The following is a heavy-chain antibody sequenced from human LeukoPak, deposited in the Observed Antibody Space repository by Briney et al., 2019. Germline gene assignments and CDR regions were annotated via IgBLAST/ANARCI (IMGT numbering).Heavy chain of an antibody. V-gene: IGHV5-10-1*01. D-gene: IGHD3-10*01. Sequence: GESLKISCKDSGYRFTSYWISWVRQMPGKGLEWMGRIDPSDSYTNYSPSFQGHVTISADKSISTAYLQWSSLKASDTAMYYCAASGIYYYGMDVWGQGTTVTVSS. CDR2: IDPSDSYT. J-gene: IGHJ6*02. CDR3: AASGIYYYGMDV. CDR1: GYRFTSYW.